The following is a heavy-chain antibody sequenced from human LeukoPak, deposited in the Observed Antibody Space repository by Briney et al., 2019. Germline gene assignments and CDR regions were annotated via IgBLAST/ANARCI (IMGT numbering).Heavy chain of an antibody. D-gene: IGHD5-18*01. CDR2: VSYEGSNK. J-gene: IGHJ4*02. Sequence: PGGSLRLSCTASGFTFSNYAVHWVRQAPGKGLEWVAVVSYEGSNKYYADSVKGRFTISRDNSKNTLYLQMNSLRTEDTAVYYCARASLKNVNTAMVDYWGQGTLVTVSS. V-gene: IGHV3-30-3*01. CDR1: GFTFSNYA. CDR3: ARASLKNVNTAMVDY.